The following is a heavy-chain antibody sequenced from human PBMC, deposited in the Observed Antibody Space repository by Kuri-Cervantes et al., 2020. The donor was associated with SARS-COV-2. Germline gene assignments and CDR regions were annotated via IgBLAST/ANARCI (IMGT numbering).Heavy chain of an antibody. CDR3: ARDLNGGSDY. CDR1: GFTFSDYY. CDR2: ISSSSSYT. J-gene: IGHJ4*02. D-gene: IGHD3-10*01. V-gene: IGHV3-11*05. Sequence: GESLKISCAASGFTFSDYYMSWIRQAPGKGLEWVSYISSSSSYTNYADFVKGRFTISRDNAKNSLYLQMNSLRAEDTAVYYCARDLNGGSDYWGQGTLVTVSS.